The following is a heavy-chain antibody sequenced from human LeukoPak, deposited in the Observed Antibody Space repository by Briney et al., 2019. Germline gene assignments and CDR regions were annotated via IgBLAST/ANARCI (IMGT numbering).Heavy chain of an antibody. D-gene: IGHD6-13*01. CDR2: INHSGST. V-gene: IGHV4-34*01. J-gene: IGHJ4*02. CDR3: ARHTSSSWY. CDR1: GGSISSYY. Sequence: SETLSLTCTVSGGSISSYYWSWIRQPPGKGLEWIGEINHSGSTNYNPSLKSRVTISVDTSKNQFSLKLSSVTAADTAVYYCARHTSSSWYWGQGTLVTVSS.